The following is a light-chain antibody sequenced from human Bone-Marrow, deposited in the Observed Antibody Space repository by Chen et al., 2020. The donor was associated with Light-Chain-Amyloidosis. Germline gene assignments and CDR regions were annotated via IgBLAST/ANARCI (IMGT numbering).Light chain of an antibody. CDR2: DDS. V-gene: IGLV3-21*02. CDR1: NIGSTS. J-gene: IGLJ3*02. Sequence: SYVLTQPSSVSVAPGQTDTLACGGNNIGSTSVQWYQQTPGQAPLLVVYDDSDRHSGSPERLSGSNSGNTATLTISRVEAGDEADYYCQVWDRSSDRPVFGGGTKLTVL. CDR3: QVWDRSSDRPV.